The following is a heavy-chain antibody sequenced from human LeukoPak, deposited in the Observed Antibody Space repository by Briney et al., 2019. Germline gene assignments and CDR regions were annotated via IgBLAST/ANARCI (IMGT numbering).Heavy chain of an antibody. Sequence: ASVKVSCKASGGTFSSYAISWVRQAPGQGLEWMGGIIPIFGTANYAQKFQGRVTITADESTSTAYMELSSLRSEDTAVYYCARHGTMIGENWFDPWGQGTLVTVSS. CDR3: ARHGTMIGENWFDP. D-gene: IGHD3-22*01. CDR1: GGTFSSYA. J-gene: IGHJ5*02. CDR2: IIPIFGTA. V-gene: IGHV1-69*13.